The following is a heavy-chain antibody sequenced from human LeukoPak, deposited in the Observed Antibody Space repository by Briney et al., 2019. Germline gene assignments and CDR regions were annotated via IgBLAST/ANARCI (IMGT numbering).Heavy chain of an antibody. V-gene: IGHV3-30*02. CDR1: GFIFSSYG. Sequence: GGSLRLSCAASGFIFSSYGMHWVRQAPGKGLEWVAYIRHDGNIEDYAESVKGRFIISRDNSKSTLYLQMNSLRIEDTAAYYCARDHYNWSPDQGYKVFDYWGQGSLVTVSS. D-gene: IGHD1-20*01. CDR3: ARDHYNWSPDQGYKVFDY. CDR2: IRHDGNIE. J-gene: IGHJ4*02.